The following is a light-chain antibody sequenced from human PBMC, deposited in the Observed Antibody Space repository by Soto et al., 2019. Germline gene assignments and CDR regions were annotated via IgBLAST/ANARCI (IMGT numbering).Light chain of an antibody. V-gene: IGKV3-15*01. J-gene: IGKJ1*01. CDR2: GAS. CDR3: QQYRKWPRT. Sequence: EIVMTQSPATLSVSPGERATLSCRASQSVSSYLAWYQQKPGQAPRLLIYGASTKATDMPGRFSGRGSGTEFTLTISSLQSEDFAVYYCQQYRKWPRTFGQGTKVDIK. CDR1: QSVSSY.